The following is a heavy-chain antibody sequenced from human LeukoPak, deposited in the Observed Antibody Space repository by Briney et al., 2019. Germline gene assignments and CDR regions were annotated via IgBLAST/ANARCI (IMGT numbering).Heavy chain of an antibody. CDR2: ISSSSSYI. Sequence: GGSLRLSCAASGFTFSTYSMSWVRQAPGKGLEWVSSISSSSSYIYYAESVKGRFTISRDNAKSSLYLQMNSLRAEDTAVYYCARVVGVTPSVDYWGQGTLATVSS. J-gene: IGHJ4*02. D-gene: IGHD1-26*01. CDR3: ARVVGVTPSVDY. CDR1: GFTFSTYS. V-gene: IGHV3-21*01.